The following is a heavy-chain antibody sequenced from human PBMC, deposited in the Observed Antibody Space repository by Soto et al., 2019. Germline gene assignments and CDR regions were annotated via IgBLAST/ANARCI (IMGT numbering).Heavy chain of an antibody. V-gene: IGHV3-53*02. CDR3: ARDPAYGSDTNYYYYGMDV. D-gene: IGHD3-10*01. CDR1: GFTVSSNY. CDR2: IYSGGST. Sequence: EVQLVETGGGLIQPGGSLRLSCAASGFTVSSNYMSWVRLAPGKGLEWVSVIYSGGSTYYADSVKGRFTISRDNSKNTLYLQMNSLRAEDTAVYYCARDPAYGSDTNYYYYGMDVWGQGTTVTVSS. J-gene: IGHJ6*02.